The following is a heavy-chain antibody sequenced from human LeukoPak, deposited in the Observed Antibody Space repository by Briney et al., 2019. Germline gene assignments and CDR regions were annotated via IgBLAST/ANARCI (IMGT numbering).Heavy chain of an antibody. CDR2: INHSGST. V-gene: IGHV4-34*01. J-gene: IGHJ4*02. Sequence: SKTLSLTCAVYGGSFSGYYWSWIRQPPGKGLEWIGEINHSGSTNYNPSLKSRVTISVDTSKNQFSLKLSSVTAADTAVYYCARGPEAVAGDLDYWGQGTLVTVSS. CDR3: ARGPEAVAGDLDY. D-gene: IGHD6-19*01. CDR1: GGSFSGYY.